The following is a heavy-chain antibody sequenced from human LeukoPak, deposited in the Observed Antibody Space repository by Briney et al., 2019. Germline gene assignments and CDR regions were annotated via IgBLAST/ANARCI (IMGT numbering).Heavy chain of an antibody. V-gene: IGHV3-74*01. CDR1: GFTFSSYW. CDR2: INTDGSTT. CDR3: AKDRSGSLRALPPY. J-gene: IGHJ4*02. Sequence: GGSLRLSCAASGFTFSSYWMHWVRQAPGKGLVWVSRINTDGSTTTYADSVKGRFTISRDNSKNTLYLQMNSLRAEDTAVYYCAKDRSGSLRALPPYWGQGTLVTVSS. D-gene: IGHD1-26*01.